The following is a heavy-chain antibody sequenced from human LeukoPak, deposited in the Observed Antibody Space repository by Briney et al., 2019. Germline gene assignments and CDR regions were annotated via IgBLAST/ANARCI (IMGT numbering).Heavy chain of an antibody. CDR1: GFTFSDHY. CDR3: ARVAAMVGFDY. D-gene: IGHD5-18*01. V-gene: IGHV3-72*01. CDR2: TRNKANSYTT. J-gene: IGHJ4*02. Sequence: PGGSLRLSCAAPGFTFSDHYMDWVRQAPGKGLEWVGRTRNKANSYTTEYAASVKGRFTISRDDSKNSLYLQMNSLKTEDTAVYYCARVAAMVGFDYWGQGTLVTVSS.